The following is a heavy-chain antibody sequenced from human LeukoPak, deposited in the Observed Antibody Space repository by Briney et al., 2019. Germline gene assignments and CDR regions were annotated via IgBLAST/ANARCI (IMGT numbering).Heavy chain of an antibody. Sequence: PGGSLRLSCAASGFTFRNYWMTWVRQAPGKGLEWVANIRQDGSDKYYVDSVRGRFTISRDNAKNSLYLQMGTLRAEDTAVYYCAGWGGGFDYWGQGTLVTVSS. CDR2: IRQDGSDK. CDR1: GFTFRNYW. CDR3: AGWGGGFDY. J-gene: IGHJ4*02. V-gene: IGHV3-7*05. D-gene: IGHD1-26*01.